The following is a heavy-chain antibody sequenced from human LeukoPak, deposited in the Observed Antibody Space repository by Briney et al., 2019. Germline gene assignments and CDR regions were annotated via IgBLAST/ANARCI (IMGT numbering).Heavy chain of an antibody. CDR2: IYYSGST. J-gene: IGHJ4*02. V-gene: IGHV4-59*01. CDR3: ARGQVTMATIDY. Sequence: SETLSLTCTVSGGSISSYYWSWLRPPRGKGLEWIGYIYYSGSTNYNPSLKSRVTISVDTSKNQFSLKLSSVTAADTPVYYCARGQVTMATIDYWGQVTLVTVSS. CDR1: GGSISSYY. D-gene: IGHD5-24*01.